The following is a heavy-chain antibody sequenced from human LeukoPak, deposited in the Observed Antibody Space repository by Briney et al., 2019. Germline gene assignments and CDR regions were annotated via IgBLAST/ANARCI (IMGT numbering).Heavy chain of an antibody. J-gene: IGHJ6*03. V-gene: IGHV4-59*12. CDR3: GRASPRGHHMDV. Sequence: SETLSLTCTVSGGSISSYYWSWLRHPPGKGLVCISYIYYRGRTNYNPSLKSRITMSVDRSKNHFSLKLRSVTAGATAGYYSGRASPRGHHMDVWGKGTTVTVSS. CDR2: IYYRGRT. CDR1: GGSISSYY.